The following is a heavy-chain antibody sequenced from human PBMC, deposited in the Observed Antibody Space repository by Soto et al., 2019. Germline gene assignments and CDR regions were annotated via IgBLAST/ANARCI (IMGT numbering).Heavy chain of an antibody. D-gene: IGHD3-10*01. V-gene: IGHV4-59*01. CDR3: AGDRITYGGGGTGEFKENWLDP. J-gene: IGHJ5*02. Sequence: SDTLSLTCSVSGGSISRYYWSWIRQPPGKGLEWIGYAYYSGDTGYNPSLQSRVTMAVDTYKNQVSLKLTSVTAADTAVYYCAGDRITYGGGGTGEFKENWLDPWGQGAMVTVSS. CDR2: AYYSGDT. CDR1: GGSISRYY.